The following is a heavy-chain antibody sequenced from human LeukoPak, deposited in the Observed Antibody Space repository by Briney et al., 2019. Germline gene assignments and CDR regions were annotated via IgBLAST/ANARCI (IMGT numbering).Heavy chain of an antibody. CDR1: GFTVSSNY. CDR2: IYSGGST. J-gene: IGHJ3*02. Sequence: PGGSLRLSCAASGFTVSSNYMSWVRQAPGKGLEWVSVIYSGGSTYYADSVKGRFTISRDNSKNTLYLQMNSLRAEDTAVYYCTRDRPNHNYVWESYRQYDAVDIWGQGTMITVSS. D-gene: IGHD3-16*02. CDR3: TRDRPNHNYVWESYRQYDAVDI. V-gene: IGHV3-53*01.